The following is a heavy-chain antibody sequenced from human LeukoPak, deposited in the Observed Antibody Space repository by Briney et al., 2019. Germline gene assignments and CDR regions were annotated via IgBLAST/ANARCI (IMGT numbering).Heavy chain of an antibody. Sequence: PGRSLRLSCAASGFTFSSYAMHWVRQAPGKGLEWVAVISYDGSNKYYADSVKGRFTISRDNSKNTLYLQMNSLRAEDTAVYYGARRRGATRSLDWGGKEPLFTVSP. D-gene: IGHD1-26*01. CDR3: ARRRGATRSLDW. CDR1: GFTFSSYA. V-gene: IGHV3-30*01. J-gene: IGHJ4*02. CDR2: ISYDGSNK.